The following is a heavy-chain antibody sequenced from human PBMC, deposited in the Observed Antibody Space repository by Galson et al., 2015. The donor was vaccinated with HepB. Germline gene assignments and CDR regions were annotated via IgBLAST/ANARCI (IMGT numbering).Heavy chain of an antibody. D-gene: IGHD2-2*01. Sequence: SLRLSCAASGFTVSRNYMSWVRQAPGKGLEWVSVIYSGGSTYYADSVKGRFTISRDNSKNTLYLQMNSLRAEDTAVYYCARVQGIVVVPAAYPDAFDIWGQGTMVTVSS. J-gene: IGHJ3*02. CDR3: ARVQGIVVVPAAYPDAFDI. V-gene: IGHV3-53*01. CDR1: GFTVSRNY. CDR2: IYSGGST.